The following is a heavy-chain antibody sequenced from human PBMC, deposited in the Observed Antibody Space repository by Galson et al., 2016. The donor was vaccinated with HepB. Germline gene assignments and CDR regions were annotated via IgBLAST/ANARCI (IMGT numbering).Heavy chain of an antibody. CDR1: GYSFATYW. CDR2: IYPGDSDT. J-gene: IGHJ2*01. V-gene: IGHV5-51*03. D-gene: IGHD4-17*01. Sequence: QSGAEVKKAGESLKISCEGSGYSFATYWIGWVRQMPGKGLEWMGIIYPGDSDTRYSPSFQGQVTISADKSISTPYLQWSSLKASDTAMYYCATQGAYGDYGRWYFDLWGRGTLVTVSS. CDR3: ATQGAYGDYGRWYFDL.